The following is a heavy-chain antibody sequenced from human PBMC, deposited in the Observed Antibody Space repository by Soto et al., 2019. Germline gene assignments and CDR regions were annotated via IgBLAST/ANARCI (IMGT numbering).Heavy chain of an antibody. CDR3: ARDTRESDSTGYRPSDL. CDR1: RISFNYYW. J-gene: IGHJ5*02. Sequence: EVQLVESGGGLVQPGGSLRLSCAASRISFNYYWMTWVRQAPGKGLEWVANIKEDGSEKHYVDSVKGRFTISRDNAKNSLYLQMNHLRAEDTAVYYCARDTRESDSTGYRPSDLWGQGALVTVSS. V-gene: IGHV3-7*05. CDR2: IKEDGSEK. D-gene: IGHD3-22*01.